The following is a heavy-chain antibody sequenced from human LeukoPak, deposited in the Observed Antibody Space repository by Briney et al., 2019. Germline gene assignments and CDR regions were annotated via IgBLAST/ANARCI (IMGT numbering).Heavy chain of an antibody. Sequence: GASVKVSCKASGYTFTSYGITWVRQAPGQGLEWMGWINPISGDTTYAQRFQGRVTMTRDTSINTAYMELNSLTSDDTGVYYCARDKSLKVFYMDVWGRGTTVTISS. CDR2: INPISGDT. CDR1: GYTFTSYG. CDR3: ARDKSLKVFYMDV. J-gene: IGHJ6*03. V-gene: IGHV1-2*02.